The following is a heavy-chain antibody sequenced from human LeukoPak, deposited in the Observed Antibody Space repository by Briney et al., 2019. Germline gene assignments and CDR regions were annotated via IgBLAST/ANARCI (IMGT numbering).Heavy chain of an antibody. Sequence: PGGSLRLSCAASGFTFSSYSMSWVRQAPGKGREWVSGISGSGGSTYYADSVKGRFTISRDNSKNTLYLQMNSLRAEDTAVYYCAKDRYYDSSGPSDYWGQGTLVTGAS. J-gene: IGHJ4*02. CDR3: AKDRYYDSSGPSDY. CDR1: GFTFSSYS. D-gene: IGHD3-22*01. CDR2: ISGSGGST. V-gene: IGHV3-23*01.